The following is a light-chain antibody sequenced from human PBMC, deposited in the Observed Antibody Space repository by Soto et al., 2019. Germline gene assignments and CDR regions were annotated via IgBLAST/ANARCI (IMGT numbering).Light chain of an antibody. CDR3: QQYGSSPPT. Sequence: EVLLTQSPGTLSFSPGERSTLSCRASQSVGSYLAWYQQKPGQAPRLLIYGASTRATGIPDRFSGSGSGTDFTLTINRLEPEDFALYYCQQYGSSPPTFGQGTKVDIK. CDR2: GAS. V-gene: IGKV3-20*01. CDR1: QSVGSY. J-gene: IGKJ1*01.